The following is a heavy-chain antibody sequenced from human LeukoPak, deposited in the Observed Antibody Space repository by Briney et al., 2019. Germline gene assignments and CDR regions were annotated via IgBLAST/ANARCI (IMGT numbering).Heavy chain of an antibody. J-gene: IGHJ4*02. CDR2: ISPSDRTI. CDR1: GFTFSDYY. V-gene: IGHV3-11*01. CDR3: AKEGGFL. Sequence: GGSLRLSCVASGFTFSDYYMSWIRQAPGKGLEWLSFISPSDRTIIYADSVKGRFSISRDNAKNSLYLQMNSLREDDAAVYYCAKEGGFLWGQGTLVTVSS. D-gene: IGHD3-16*01.